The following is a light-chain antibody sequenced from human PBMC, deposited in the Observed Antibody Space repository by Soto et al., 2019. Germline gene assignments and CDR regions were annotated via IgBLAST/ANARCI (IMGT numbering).Light chain of an antibody. CDR3: QQHISWPLT. Sequence: EIVLTQSPATLSLSPGERATLSCRASQSVTNSLAWYQQKPGQAPRLLVYDASNRATGIPTRFSGSGSGTDFTLTISKLEPEDFAVYYWQQHISWPLTFGGGTKVEIK. CDR1: QSVTNS. CDR2: DAS. V-gene: IGKV3-11*01. J-gene: IGKJ4*01.